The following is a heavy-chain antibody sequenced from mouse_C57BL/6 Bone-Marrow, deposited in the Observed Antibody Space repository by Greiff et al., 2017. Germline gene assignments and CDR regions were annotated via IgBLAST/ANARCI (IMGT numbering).Heavy chain of an antibody. V-gene: IGHV1-81*01. Sequence: VQLQQSGAELARPGASVKLSCKASGYTFTSSGISWVKQRTGQGLEWIGEIYPRSGNTYYNEKFKGKAKLTVDKSSSTVYMALRSLTSEDSAVYFGASGPANWDVDYAMDYWGQGTSVTVAS. J-gene: IGHJ4*01. D-gene: IGHD4-1*01. CDR3: ASGPANWDVDYAMDY. CDR1: GYTFTSSG. CDR2: IYPRSGNT.